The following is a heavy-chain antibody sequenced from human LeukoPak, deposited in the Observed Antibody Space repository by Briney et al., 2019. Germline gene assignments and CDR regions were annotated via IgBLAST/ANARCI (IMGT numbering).Heavy chain of an antibody. CDR1: GGSFSGYY. D-gene: IGHD3-16*01. Sequence: SETLSLTCAVYGGSFSGYYWSWIRQPSGKGLEWIGEINHSGSTNYNPSLKSRVTISVDTSKNQFSLKLSSVTAADTAVYYCARRGTKGYAYWGQGTLVTVSS. CDR2: INHSGST. J-gene: IGHJ4*02. CDR3: ARRGTKGYAY. V-gene: IGHV4-34*01.